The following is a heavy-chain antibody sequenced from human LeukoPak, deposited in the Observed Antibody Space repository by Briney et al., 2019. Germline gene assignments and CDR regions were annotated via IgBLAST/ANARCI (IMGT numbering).Heavy chain of an antibody. J-gene: IGHJ4*02. CDR2: IYTNGST. CDR1: GGSISSYY. V-gene: IGHV4-4*07. Sequence: SETLSLTCTVSGGSISSYYWSWIRQPAGKGLEWIGRIYTNGSTNYNPSLKSRATMSVDTSKNQFSLKLSSVTAADTAVYYCARERRRGYYDSSGYSALDYWGQGTLVTVSS. CDR3: ARERRRGYYDSSGYSALDY. D-gene: IGHD3-22*01.